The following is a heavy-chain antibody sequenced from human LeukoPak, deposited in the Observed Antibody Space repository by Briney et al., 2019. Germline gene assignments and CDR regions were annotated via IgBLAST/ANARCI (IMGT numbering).Heavy chain of an antibody. Sequence: GGSLRLSCAASGFTFSSYSMNWVRQAPGKGLEWVSYISSSSSTINYADSVKGRFPISRDNAKNSLYLQMNSLRAEDTAVYYCARDSRMDVWGQGTTVTVSS. CDR3: ARDSRMDV. V-gene: IGHV3-48*04. CDR2: ISSSSSTI. CDR1: GFTFSSYS. J-gene: IGHJ6*02.